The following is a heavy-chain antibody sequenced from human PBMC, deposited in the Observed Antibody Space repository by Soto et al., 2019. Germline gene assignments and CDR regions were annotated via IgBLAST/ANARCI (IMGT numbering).Heavy chain of an antibody. CDR3: ARLVGVAISP. CDR1: GGSFSGYY. CDR2: INHSGST. D-gene: IGHD2-21*01. V-gene: IGHV4-34*01. J-gene: IGHJ4*02. Sequence: SETLSLTCAVYGGSFSGYYWSWIRQPPGKGLEWIGEINHSGSTNYNPSLKSRVTIALDTSKSLVSLRLNSVTAADTAVYYCARLVGVAISPWGQGTLVTVSS.